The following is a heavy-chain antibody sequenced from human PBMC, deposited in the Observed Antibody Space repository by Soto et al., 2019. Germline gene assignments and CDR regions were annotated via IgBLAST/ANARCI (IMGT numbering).Heavy chain of an antibody. CDR3: ARHLGEGYFDY. Sequence: QLQLQESGPGLVKPSETLSLTCTVSGDSISSSTYFWGWVRQPPGKGLEWIGSIYYSGSTYYNPSPTRRVTISVDTSKNHFSLKLSSVTPADTAVYYCARHLGEGYFDYWGQGTLVTVSS. J-gene: IGHJ4*02. CDR1: GDSISSSTYF. V-gene: IGHV4-39*01. CDR2: IYYSGST.